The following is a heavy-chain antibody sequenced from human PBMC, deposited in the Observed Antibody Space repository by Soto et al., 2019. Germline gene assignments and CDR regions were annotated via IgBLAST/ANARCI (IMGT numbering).Heavy chain of an antibody. D-gene: IGHD2-15*01. V-gene: IGHV4-39*01. J-gene: IGHJ3*02. Sequence: QLQLQESGPGLVKPSETLSLTCTISGGSISSSSYYWGWIRQPPGKGLEWIGSIYYSGSTYYNPSLKSRVTISVDTSKNQFSLKLSSVTAADTAVYYCVAHLCSGGSCYFNAFDIWGQGTMVTVSS. CDR3: VAHLCSGGSCYFNAFDI. CDR2: IYYSGST. CDR1: GGSISSSSYY.